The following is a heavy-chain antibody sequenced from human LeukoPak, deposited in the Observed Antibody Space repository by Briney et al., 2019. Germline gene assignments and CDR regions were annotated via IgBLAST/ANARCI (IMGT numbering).Heavy chain of an antibody. CDR2: IIPIFGTA. V-gene: IGHV1-69*13. Sequence: ASVKVSCKASGGTFSSYAISWVRQAPGQGLEWMGGIIPIFGTANYAQKFQGRVTITADESTSTAYMELSSLRSEDTAVYYCARKDGDYADDYYFDYWGQGTPVTVSS. CDR3: ARKDGDYADDYYFDY. CDR1: GGTFSSYA. D-gene: IGHD4-17*01. J-gene: IGHJ4*02.